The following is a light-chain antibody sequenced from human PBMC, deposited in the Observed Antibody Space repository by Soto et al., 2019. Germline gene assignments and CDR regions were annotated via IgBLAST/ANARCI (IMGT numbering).Light chain of an antibody. CDR2: DAS. V-gene: IGKV1-5*01. CDR3: QQYNSYWT. CDR1: QSISSW. Sequence: DIQMTQSPSTLSASVGDRVTITCRASQSISSWLAWYQQKPGKAPKLLIYDASNLESGVPSRFSGSRYGTEFTLTISSLQPDDFATYYCQQYNSYWTFGQGTKVDIK. J-gene: IGKJ1*01.